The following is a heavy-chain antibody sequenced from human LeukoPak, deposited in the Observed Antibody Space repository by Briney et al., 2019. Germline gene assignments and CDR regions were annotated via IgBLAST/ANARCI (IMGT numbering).Heavy chain of an antibody. D-gene: IGHD2-21*01. CDR2: IYPDDSDT. CDR1: GYTFTNYW. V-gene: IGHV5-51*01. CDR3: ARRVLWQAYYFDY. Sequence: GESLKISCKGSGYTFTNYWIGWVRQVPGKGLEWMGIIYPDDSDTRYRPSFQGQVTISADKPISTAYLQWSSLKASDTAMYYCARRVLWQAYYFDYWGQGTLVTVSS. J-gene: IGHJ4*02.